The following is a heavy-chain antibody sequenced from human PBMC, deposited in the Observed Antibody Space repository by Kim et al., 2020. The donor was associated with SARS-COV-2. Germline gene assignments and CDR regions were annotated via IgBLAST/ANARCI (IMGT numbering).Heavy chain of an antibody. CDR3: AKVGGGYYLKKNQLKITKTEFDY. D-gene: IGHD3-22*01. CDR1: GFTFSSYA. CDR2: IWYDGSNK. J-gene: IGHJ4*02. V-gene: IGHV3-33*06. Sequence: GGSLRLSCAASGFTFSSYAMHWVRQAPGKGLEWVAVIWYDGSNKYYADSVKGRFTISRDNSKNTLYLQMNSLRAEDTAVYYCAKVGGGYYLKKNQLKITKTEFDYWGQGTLVTVSS.